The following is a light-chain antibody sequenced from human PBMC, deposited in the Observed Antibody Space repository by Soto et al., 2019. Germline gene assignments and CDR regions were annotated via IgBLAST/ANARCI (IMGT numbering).Light chain of an antibody. CDR2: EGS. J-gene: IGLJ2*01. CDR3: CSYAGTSTYVV. CDR1: SSDFGSYNL. V-gene: IGLV2-23*01. Sequence: QSVLTQPASVSGSPGQSITISCTGTSSDFGSYNLVSWFQQHPGRAPKLMIYEGSKRPSGVSNRFSGSTSGNTASLTISGLQAEDEAEYSCCSYAGTSTYVVFGGGTKLTVL.